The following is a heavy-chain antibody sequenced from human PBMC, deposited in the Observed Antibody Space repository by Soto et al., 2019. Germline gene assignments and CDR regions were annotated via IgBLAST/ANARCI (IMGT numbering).Heavy chain of an antibody. V-gene: IGHV1-18*04. CDR1: GYTFTSYG. J-gene: IGHJ4*02. CDR2: ISAYNGNT. CDR3: ARETYYYDSSGQNRGLVDY. Sequence: ASVKVSCKASGYTFTSYGISWVRQAPGQGLEWMGWISAYNGNTNYAQKLQGRVTMTTDTSTSTAYMELRSLRSDDTAVYYCARETYYYDSSGQNRGLVDYWGQGTLVTVSS. D-gene: IGHD3-22*01.